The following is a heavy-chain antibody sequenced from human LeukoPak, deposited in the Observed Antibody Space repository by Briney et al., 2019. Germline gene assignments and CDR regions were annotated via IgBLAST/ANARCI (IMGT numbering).Heavy chain of an antibody. Sequence: PGGSLTLSCAAYGFTFSRSWMHWVRQAPGKGLVWVSRINDDGSMTSYVDSVKGRFTISRDNAKNRLYLQMNSLRVEDTAVYYCVRALSGTDDFWGQGTLVTVSS. CDR2: INDDGSMT. J-gene: IGHJ4*02. V-gene: IGHV3-74*01. CDR3: VRALSGTDDF. CDR1: GFTFSRSW. D-gene: IGHD1-7*01.